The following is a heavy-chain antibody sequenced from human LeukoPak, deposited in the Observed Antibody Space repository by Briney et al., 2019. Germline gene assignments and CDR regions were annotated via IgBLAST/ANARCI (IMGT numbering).Heavy chain of an antibody. D-gene: IGHD2-2*01. CDR3: ARGNIVVVPASSYYGMDV. Sequence: ASVKVSCKASGYTFTSYGISWVRQAPGQGLEWMGWISAYNGNTNYAQKFQGRVTITADESTSTAYMELSSLRSEDTAVYYCARGNIVVVPASSYYGMDVWGQGTTVTVSS. CDR1: GYTFTSYG. CDR2: ISAYNGNT. V-gene: IGHV1-18*01. J-gene: IGHJ6*02.